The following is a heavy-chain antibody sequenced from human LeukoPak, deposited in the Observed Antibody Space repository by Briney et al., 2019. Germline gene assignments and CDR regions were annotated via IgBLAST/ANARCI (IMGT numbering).Heavy chain of an antibody. D-gene: IGHD6-13*01. V-gene: IGHV4-39*07. CDR1: GGSISSSSYY. CDR3: ARDHKAAAGINWFDP. J-gene: IGHJ5*02. CDR2: IYYSGST. Sequence: PSETLSLTCTVSGGSISSSSYYWGWIRQPPGKGLEWIGSIYYSGSTYYNPSLKSRVTISVDTSKNQFSLKLSSVTAADRAVYYCARDHKAAAGINWFDPWGQGTLVTVSS.